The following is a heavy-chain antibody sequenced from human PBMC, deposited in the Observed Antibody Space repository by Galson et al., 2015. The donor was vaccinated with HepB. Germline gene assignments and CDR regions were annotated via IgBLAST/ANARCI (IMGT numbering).Heavy chain of an antibody. CDR2: IRSKANYYAT. CDR1: GFIFSGSA. D-gene: IGHD2-2*01. Sequence: SLRLSSAASGFIFSGSANDWVRQASGKGPEWVGRIRSKANYYATLYVPSLKGRFTISSDVSKNMAYLHMRSLKTEDTAVYYCIRLGDLSGYSSRWGQGTLVTVSS. CDR3: IRLGDLSGYSSR. J-gene: IGHJ4*02. V-gene: IGHV3-73*01.